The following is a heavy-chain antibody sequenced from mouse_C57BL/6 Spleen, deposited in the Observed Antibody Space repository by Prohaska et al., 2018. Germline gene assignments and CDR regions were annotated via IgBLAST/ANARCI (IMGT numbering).Heavy chain of an antibody. V-gene: IGHV11-2*01. CDR2: INSDGSAI. CDR3: MRYSNYLYFDV. J-gene: IGHJ1*03. Sequence: EVQLLETGGGLVQHGGSRGLSCEGSGFTFSGFWMSWVRQTPGKTQELIVEINSDGSAINYAPSIKYRFTIFRDNYKSTLYLQMSNVRSEDTATYFCMRYSNYLYFDVWGTGTTVTVSS. CDR1: GFTFSGFW. D-gene: IGHD2-5*01.